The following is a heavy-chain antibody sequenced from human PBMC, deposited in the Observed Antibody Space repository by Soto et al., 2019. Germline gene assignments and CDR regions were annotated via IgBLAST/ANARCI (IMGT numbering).Heavy chain of an antibody. CDR2: IYPGDSDT. CDR1: GYSFTTYW. J-gene: IGHJ3*02. CDR3: ASNSMVRGAIKQAFDI. Sequence: PGESLKISCKGPGYSFTTYWIGWVRQMPGKGLEWMGIIYPGDSDTRYSPSFQGQVTISADKSISTAYLQWSSLKASDTAMYYCASNSMVRGAIKQAFDIWGQGTMVTVSS. V-gene: IGHV5-51*01. D-gene: IGHD3-10*01.